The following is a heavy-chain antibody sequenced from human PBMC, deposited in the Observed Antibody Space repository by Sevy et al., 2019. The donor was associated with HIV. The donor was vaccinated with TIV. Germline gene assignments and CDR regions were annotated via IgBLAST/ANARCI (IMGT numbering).Heavy chain of an antibody. J-gene: IGHJ6*02. CDR1: GFTFSSYG. CDR2: IRYDGSNK. Sequence: GGSLRLSCAASGFTFSSYGMHWVRQAPGKGLEWVAFIRYDGSNKYYADSVKGRFTISRDNSKNTLYLQMNSLRAEDTAGYYCAKDKVDRITIFGVGTSPGWGGMDVWGQGTTVTVSS. D-gene: IGHD3-3*01. CDR3: AKDKVDRITIFGVGTSPGWGGMDV. V-gene: IGHV3-30*02.